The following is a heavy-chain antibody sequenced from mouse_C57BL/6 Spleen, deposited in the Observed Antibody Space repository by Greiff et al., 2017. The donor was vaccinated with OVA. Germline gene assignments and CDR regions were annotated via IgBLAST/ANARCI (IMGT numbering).Heavy chain of an antibody. V-gene: IGHV1-22*01. CDR2: INPNNGGT. Sequence: VQLQQSGPELVKPGASVKMSCKASGYTFTDYNMHWVKQSHGKSLEWIGYINPNNGGTSYNQKFKGKATLTVYKSSRTAYMELRSLTSEDSAVYYCARGPYGYDDGWFAYWGQGNLVTVSA. CDR1: GYTFTDYN. CDR3: ARGPYGYDDGWFAY. J-gene: IGHJ3*01. D-gene: IGHD2-2*01.